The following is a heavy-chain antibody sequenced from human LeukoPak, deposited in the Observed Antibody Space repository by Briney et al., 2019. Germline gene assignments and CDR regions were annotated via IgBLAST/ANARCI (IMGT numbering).Heavy chain of an antibody. J-gene: IGHJ4*02. CDR1: GGTFSSYA. V-gene: IGHV1-69*13. CDR2: IIPIFGTA. CDR3: ARGTNGLRLLQVDY. D-gene: IGHD2-8*01. Sequence: GASVKVSCKASGGTFSSYAISWVRQAPGQGLEWMGGIIPIFGTASYAQKFQGRVTITADESTSTAYMELSSLRSEDTAVYYCARGTNGLRLLQVDYWGQGTLVTVSS.